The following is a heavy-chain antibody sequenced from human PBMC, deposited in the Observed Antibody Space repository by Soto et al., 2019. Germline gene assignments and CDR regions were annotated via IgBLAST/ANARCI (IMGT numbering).Heavy chain of an antibody. D-gene: IGHD4-17*01. CDR3: ARDRNDYVLDY. CDR1: GFTFSNSA. J-gene: IGHJ4*02. V-gene: IGHV3-23*01. Sequence: PWGSLRLSCATSGFTFSNSAMSWVRQAPGKGLECVSSISGSGTTTYYADSVKGRFTISRDNSKNTLYLQMNSLRAEDTAVYYCARDRNDYVLDYWGQGTLVTVPQ. CDR2: ISGSGTTT.